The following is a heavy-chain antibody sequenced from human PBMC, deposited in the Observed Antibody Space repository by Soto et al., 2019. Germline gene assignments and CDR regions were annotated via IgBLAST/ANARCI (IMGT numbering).Heavy chain of an antibody. CDR2: IFYSGGT. J-gene: IGHJ4*02. V-gene: IGHV4-39*07. CDR3: ASFNDRFTPATVLH. CDR1: GGSILDSTYY. D-gene: IGHD4-4*01. Sequence: PSETLSLTCTVSGGSILDSTYYWAWIRQSPGKGLEWIGTIFYSGGTFYTPSLKSRVTMSVDTSNNQFSLKLSSVTAADTAVYYCASFNDRFTPATVLHWGQGTLVTVSS.